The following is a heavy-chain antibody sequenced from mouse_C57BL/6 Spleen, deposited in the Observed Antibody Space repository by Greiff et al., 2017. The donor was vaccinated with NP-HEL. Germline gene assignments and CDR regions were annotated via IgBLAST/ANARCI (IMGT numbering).Heavy chain of an antibody. CDR3: TRDGFNYYGSSYVDY. CDR1: GFTFSSYA. J-gene: IGHJ2*01. V-gene: IGHV5-9-1*02. D-gene: IGHD1-1*01. Sequence: EVKVEESGEGLVKPGGSLKLSCAASGFTFSSYAMSWVRQTPEKRLEWVAYISSGGDYIYYADTVKGRFTISRDNARNTLYLQMSSLKSEDTAMYYWTRDGFNYYGSSYVDYWGQGTTLTVSS. CDR2: ISSGGDYI.